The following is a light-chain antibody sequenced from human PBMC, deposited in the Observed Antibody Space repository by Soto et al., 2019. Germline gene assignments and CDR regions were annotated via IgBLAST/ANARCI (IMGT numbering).Light chain of an antibody. CDR3: QHQTT. V-gene: IGKV1-5*03. CDR1: QGISSW. Sequence: DIQMTQSPSALSASVVDRVTITCRGSQGISSWLAWYQQQPAKPPRLLLYQASSLASGVPSRFSGSGSGTEFSLTISSLQAEDVAKYHCQHQTTFGQGTKVDIK. CDR2: QAS. J-gene: IGKJ1*01.